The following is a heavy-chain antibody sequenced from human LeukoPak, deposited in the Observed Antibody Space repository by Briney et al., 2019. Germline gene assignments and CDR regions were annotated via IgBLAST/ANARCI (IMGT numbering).Heavy chain of an antibody. CDR3: ARVLVVITDDAFDI. J-gene: IGHJ3*02. CDR1: GYTFTSYA. V-gene: IGHV7-4-1*02. Sequence: ASVKVSCKASGYTFTSYAMNWVRQAPGQGLEWMGWINTNTGNPTYAQGFTGRFVFSLDTSVSTAYLQISSLKAEDSAVYYCARVLVVITDDAFDIWGQGTMVTVSS. D-gene: IGHD3-22*01. CDR2: INTNTGNP.